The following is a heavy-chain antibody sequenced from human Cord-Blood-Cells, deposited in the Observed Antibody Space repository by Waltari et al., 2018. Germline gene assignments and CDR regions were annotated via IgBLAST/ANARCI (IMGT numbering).Heavy chain of an antibody. D-gene: IGHD3-10*01. CDR1: GGSISSYS. Sequence: QVQLQESGPGLVKPSETLSLTCTVSGGSISSYSWRWIRQPPGKGLEWIGYIYYSGSTNYNPSLKSRVTISVDTSKNQFSLKLSSVTAADTAVYYCARGRYDYYGSGSYRGFDYWGQGTLVTVSS. J-gene: IGHJ4*02. CDR2: IYYSGST. V-gene: IGHV4-59*01. CDR3: ARGRYDYYGSGSYRGFDY.